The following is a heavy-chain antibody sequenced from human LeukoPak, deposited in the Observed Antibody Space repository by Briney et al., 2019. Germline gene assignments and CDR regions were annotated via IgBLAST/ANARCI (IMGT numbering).Heavy chain of an antibody. Sequence: SEPLSLTCAVYGGSFSGYYWSWIRQLPGKGLEWVGEINHSGSTNYNQSLKSRVTISVDTSKNQFSLKLSSVTAADTAVYYCARGRIAAAAYFQHWGQGTLVTVSS. CDR1: GGSFSGYY. D-gene: IGHD6-13*01. CDR3: ARGRIAAAAYFQH. J-gene: IGHJ1*01. V-gene: IGHV4-34*01. CDR2: INHSGST.